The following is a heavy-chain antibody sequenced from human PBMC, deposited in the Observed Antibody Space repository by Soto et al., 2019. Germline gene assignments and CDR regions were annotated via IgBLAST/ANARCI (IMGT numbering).Heavy chain of an antibody. CDR3: ARGRGDTAMAWYY. J-gene: IGHJ4*02. Sequence: QVQLQESGPGLVKPSETLSLTCTVSGGSISSYYWSWIRQSPGKGLEWIGYIYYSGSTKYNPSLKSRVTISVDTSKNQFSLKLSCVTAADTAVYYCARGRGDTAMAWYYWGQGTLVTVSS. CDR2: IYYSGST. CDR1: GGSISSYY. V-gene: IGHV4-59*01. D-gene: IGHD5-18*01.